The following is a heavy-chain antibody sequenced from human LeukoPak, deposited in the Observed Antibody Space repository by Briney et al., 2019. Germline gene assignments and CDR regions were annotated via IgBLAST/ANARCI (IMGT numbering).Heavy chain of an antibody. CDR2: IRSKTYGGTT. J-gene: IGHJ2*01. Sequence: GGSLRLSCTASGFTFGDYAMSWFRQAPGKGLEWVDFIRSKTYGGTTEYAASVKGRFIISRDDSKSIANLQMNSLKTEDTAVYYCTRGYSRNWYFDLWGRGTLVTVSS. CDR1: GFTFGDYA. D-gene: IGHD5-18*01. V-gene: IGHV3-49*03. CDR3: TRGYSRNWYFDL.